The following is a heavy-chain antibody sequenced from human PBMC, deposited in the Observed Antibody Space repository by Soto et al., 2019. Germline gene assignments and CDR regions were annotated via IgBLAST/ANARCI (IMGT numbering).Heavy chain of an antibody. CDR2: IYYSGST. J-gene: IGHJ4*02. Sequence: QVQLQESGPGLVKPSETLSLTCTVSGGSISSYYWSWIRQPPGKGLEWIGYIYYSGSTNYNPSLKSRVTISVDTSKNQFSLKLSSATAADTAVYYCASGAAAGYLYFDYWGQGTLVTVSS. V-gene: IGHV4-59*01. CDR3: ASGAAAGYLYFDY. D-gene: IGHD6-13*01. CDR1: GGSISSYY.